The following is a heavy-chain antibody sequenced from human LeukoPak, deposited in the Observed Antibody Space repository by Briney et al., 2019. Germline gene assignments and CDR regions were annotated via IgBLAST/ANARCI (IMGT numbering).Heavy chain of an antibody. V-gene: IGHV3-23*01. Sequence: GGSLRLSCAASGFAFTDYAISWVRQAPGKGLEWVSAITDSGGATDYADSVKGRFTISRDNSKNTLYLQMNSLRGDDTAIYYCAKAYTRSWYAAFDIWGQGTMVTISS. CDR1: GFAFTDYA. CDR2: ITDSGGAT. D-gene: IGHD6-13*01. CDR3: AKAYTRSWYAAFDI. J-gene: IGHJ3*02.